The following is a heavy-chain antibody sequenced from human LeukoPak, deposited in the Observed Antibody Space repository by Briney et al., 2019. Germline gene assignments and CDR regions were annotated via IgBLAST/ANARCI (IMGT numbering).Heavy chain of an antibody. CDR3: AREISLGYSSGWYYYGMDV. J-gene: IGHJ6*02. Sequence: ASVKVSCKASGYTFTSYGISWVRQAPGQGLEWMGWISAYNGNTNYAQKLQGRVTMTTDTSTSTAYMEQRSLRSDDTAVYYCAREISLGYSSGWYYYGMDVWGQGTTVTVSS. CDR1: GYTFTSYG. CDR2: ISAYNGNT. V-gene: IGHV1-18*01. D-gene: IGHD6-19*01.